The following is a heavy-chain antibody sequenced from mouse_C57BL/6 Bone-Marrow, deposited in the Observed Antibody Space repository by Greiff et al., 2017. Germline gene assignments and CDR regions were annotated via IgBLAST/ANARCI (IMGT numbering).Heavy chain of an antibody. V-gene: IGHV1-4*01. CDR1: GYTFTSYT. CDR3: ARGGSLFAY. J-gene: IGHJ3*01. Sequence: QVQLQQSGAELARPGASVQMSCKASGYTFTSYTMHWVKQRPGQGLEWIGYINPSSGYTKYNQKFKDKATLTADKSSSTAYMQLGSLTSEDSAVYCCARGGSLFAYWGQGTLVTVSA. CDR2: INPSSGYT.